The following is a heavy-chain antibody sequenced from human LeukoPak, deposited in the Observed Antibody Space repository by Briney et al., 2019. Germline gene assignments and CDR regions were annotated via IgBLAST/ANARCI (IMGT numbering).Heavy chain of an antibody. J-gene: IGHJ4*02. Sequence: PSETLSLTCAVYGGSFSGYYWSWIRQPPGKGLEWIGYISYSGNTNYSPSLKSRVTISVDTSKKQFSPKLSSVTAADTAVYYCAKHNSGWYIDYWGQGTLVTVSS. V-gene: IGHV4-59*08. D-gene: IGHD6-19*01. CDR2: ISYSGNT. CDR1: GGSFSGYY. CDR3: AKHNSGWYIDY.